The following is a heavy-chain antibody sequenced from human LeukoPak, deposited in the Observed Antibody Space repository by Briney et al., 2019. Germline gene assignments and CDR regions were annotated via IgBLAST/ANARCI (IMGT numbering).Heavy chain of an antibody. CDR3: TSTVNKDDYYFYGMDV. D-gene: IGHD4-11*01. J-gene: IGHJ6*02. CDR2: IRGRVNNYAT. CDR1: GFTFGGSA. V-gene: IGHV3-73*01. Sequence: GGSLKLSCAAASGFTFGGSAVHWVRQASGKGLEWVGRIRGRVNNYATLYAASVKGRFTISRDDSKNMVYLQVNTLKTEDTAVYYCTSTVNKDDYYFYGMDVWGQGTTVTVSS.